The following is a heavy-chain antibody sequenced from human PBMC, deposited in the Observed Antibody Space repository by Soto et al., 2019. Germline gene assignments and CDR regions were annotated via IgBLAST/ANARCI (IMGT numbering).Heavy chain of an antibody. CDR3: ARGAYGSGPPYYYYMDV. CDR2: IYHSGST. J-gene: IGHJ6*03. D-gene: IGHD3-10*01. Sequence: SETLSLTCTVSGGSISSSSYYWGWIRQPPGKGLEWIGSIYHSGSTNYNPSLKSRVTISVDTSKNQFSLKLSSVTAADTAVYYCARGAYGSGPPYYYYMDVWGKGTTVTVSS. V-gene: IGHV4-39*07. CDR1: GGSISSSSYY.